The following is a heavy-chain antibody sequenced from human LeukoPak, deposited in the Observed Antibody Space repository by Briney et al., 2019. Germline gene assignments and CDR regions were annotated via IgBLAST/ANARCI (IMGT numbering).Heavy chain of an antibody. V-gene: IGHV4-31*03. CDR2: IYYSGST. J-gene: IGHJ1*01. CDR3: ARPPTGNTGRPEYIEN. Sequence: SQTLSLTCTVSGGSINSNNYYWSWIRQHPGKGLEWIGYIYYSGSTTYNPSLKSRLTISMDTSRNQLSLKLNSVTAADTAVYFCARPPTGNTGRPEYIENWGQGTLVTVSP. CDR1: GGSINSNNYY. D-gene: IGHD2-8*02.